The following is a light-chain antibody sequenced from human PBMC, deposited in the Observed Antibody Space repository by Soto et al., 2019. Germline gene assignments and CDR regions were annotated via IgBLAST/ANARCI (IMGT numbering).Light chain of an antibody. J-gene: IGLJ1*01. CDR1: SSNIGSNY. CDR3: AAWDDSLSAFYV. Sequence: VLTQPPSASGTPGQRVTISCSGSSSNIGSNYVYWYQQLPGTAPKLLIYRNNQRPSGVPDRFSGSKSGTSASLAISGLRSEDEADYYCAAWDDSLSAFYVFGTGTKVTV. CDR2: RNN. V-gene: IGLV1-47*01.